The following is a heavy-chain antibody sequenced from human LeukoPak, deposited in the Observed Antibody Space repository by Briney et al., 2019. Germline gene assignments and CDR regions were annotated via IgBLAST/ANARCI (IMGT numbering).Heavy chain of an antibody. CDR3: AKGSSYWLFGYFDY. CDR2: ISYDANNK. Sequence: PGGSLRLSCAASGFTFSNYAIHWVRQAPGKGLEWVAVISYDANNKYYADSVKGRFTLSRDNSKNTLYLQMTSLRAEDTAVYYCAKGSSYWLFGYFDYWGPGTLVTVSS. J-gene: IGHJ4*02. D-gene: IGHD3-9*01. CDR1: GFTFSNYA. V-gene: IGHV3-30*18.